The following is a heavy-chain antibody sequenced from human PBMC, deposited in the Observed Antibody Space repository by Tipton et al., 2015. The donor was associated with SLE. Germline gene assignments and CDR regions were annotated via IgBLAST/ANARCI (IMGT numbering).Heavy chain of an antibody. Sequence: TLSLTCTVSGGSISSYYWSWIRQPPGKGLEWIGYIYYSGSTNYNPSLKSRVTISVDTSKNQFSLKLSSVTAADTAVYYCARDFPESCSWPPTDYGMDVWGQGTTVTVSS. CDR1: GGSISSYY. J-gene: IGHJ6*02. CDR3: ARDFPESCSWPPTDYGMDV. CDR2: IYYSGST. V-gene: IGHV4-59*01. D-gene: IGHD6-13*01.